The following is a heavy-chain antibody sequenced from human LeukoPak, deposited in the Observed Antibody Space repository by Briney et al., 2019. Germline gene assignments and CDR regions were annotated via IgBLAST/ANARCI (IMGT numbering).Heavy chain of an antibody. Sequence: GGSLRLSCAASGFSFDDYAMPWVRQAPGKGLEWVSGISWNSGTIVYAASVKGRFTISRDNAKNSLYLQMNSLRAEDTALYYCVKVRIVGAPTDYFDYWGQGTLVTVSP. J-gene: IGHJ4*02. CDR1: GFSFDDYA. V-gene: IGHV3-9*01. D-gene: IGHD1-26*01. CDR2: ISWNSGTI. CDR3: VKVRIVGAPTDYFDY.